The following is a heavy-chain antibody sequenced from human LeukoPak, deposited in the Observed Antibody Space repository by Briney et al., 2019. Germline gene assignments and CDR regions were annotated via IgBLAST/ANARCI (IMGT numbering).Heavy chain of an antibody. CDR1: GFTFSSYA. V-gene: IGHV3-23*01. CDR2: ISGSGGST. Sequence: GRSLRLSCAASGFTFSSYAMHWVRQAPGKGLEWVSGISGSGGSTYHADSVKGRFTISRDNSKDTLFLQMNSLRAEDTAVYYCAKHEPGGVIVPFDFWGQGTLVTVSS. CDR3: AKHEPGGVIVPFDF. J-gene: IGHJ4*02. D-gene: IGHD3-16*02.